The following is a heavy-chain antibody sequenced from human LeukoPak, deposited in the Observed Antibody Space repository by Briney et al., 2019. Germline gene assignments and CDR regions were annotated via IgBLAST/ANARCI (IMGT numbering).Heavy chain of an antibody. CDR1: GFTFSSYW. CDR3: ARDTLYCSGGSCYSAFDI. D-gene: IGHD2-15*01. Sequence: TGGSLRLSCAASGFTFSSYWMHWVRQAPGKGLEWIGYIYYSGSTNYNPSLKSRVTISVDTSKNQFSLKLSSVTAADTAVYYCARDTLYCSGGSCYSAFDIWGQGTMVTVSS. V-gene: IGHV4-59*01. J-gene: IGHJ3*02. CDR2: IYYSGST.